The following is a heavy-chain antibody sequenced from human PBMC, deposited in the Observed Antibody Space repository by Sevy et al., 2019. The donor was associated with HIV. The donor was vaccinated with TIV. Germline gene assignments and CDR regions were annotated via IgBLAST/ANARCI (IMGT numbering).Heavy chain of an antibody. V-gene: IGHV3-21*01. D-gene: IGHD1-26*01. Sequence: GGSLRLSCAASGFTFSSHSMNWVRQAPGKGLEWVACISSTSSYIYHADSVKGRFTVSRDNAKNSLFLQMNNLRVDDTAVYYCAREAQVVGVDLDFWGQGTLVTVSS. CDR3: AREAQVVGVDLDF. J-gene: IGHJ4*02. CDR2: ISSTSSYI. CDR1: GFTFSSHS.